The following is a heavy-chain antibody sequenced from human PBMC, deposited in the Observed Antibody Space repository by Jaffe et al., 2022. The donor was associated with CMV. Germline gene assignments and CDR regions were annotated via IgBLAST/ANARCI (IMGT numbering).Heavy chain of an antibody. Sequence: QVQLVQSGAEVKKPGASVKVSCKASGYTFTSYGISWVRQAPGQGLEWMGWISAYNGNTDYAQKVQGRVTMTTDTSTSTAYMELRSLRSDDTAVYYCAREQYCTNGECFNYYGMDVWGQGTTVTVSS. V-gene: IGHV1-18*01. J-gene: IGHJ6*02. CDR3: AREQYCTNGECFNYYGMDV. CDR1: GYTFTSYG. D-gene: IGHD2-8*01. CDR2: ISAYNGNT.